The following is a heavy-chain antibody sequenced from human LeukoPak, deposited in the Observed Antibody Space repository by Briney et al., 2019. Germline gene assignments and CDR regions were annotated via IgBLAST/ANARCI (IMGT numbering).Heavy chain of an antibody. D-gene: IGHD1-26*01. V-gene: IGHV3-48*04. CDR2: ISSSSSTI. J-gene: IGHJ5*02. Sequence: TGGSLRLSCAASGFTFSSYSMNWVRQAPGKGLEWVSYISSSSSTIYYADSVKGRFTISRDNAKNSLYLQMNSLRAEDTAVYYCAREGALKWELTVNWFDPWGQGTLVTVSS. CDR1: GFTFSSYS. CDR3: AREGALKWELTVNWFDP.